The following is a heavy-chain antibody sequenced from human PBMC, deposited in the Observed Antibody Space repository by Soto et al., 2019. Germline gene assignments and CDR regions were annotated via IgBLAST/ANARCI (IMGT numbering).Heavy chain of an antibody. D-gene: IGHD2-15*01. Sequence: PSETLSLTCAVYGGSFSGYYWNWLRQPPGKGLEWIGSIYYSGSTYYNPSLKSRVTISVDTSKNQFSLKLSSVTAADTAVYSCARHTPAISISDHWGQGTLVTVSS. CDR3: ARHTPAISISDH. CDR2: IYYSGST. J-gene: IGHJ4*02. CDR1: GGSFSGYY. V-gene: IGHV4-34*01.